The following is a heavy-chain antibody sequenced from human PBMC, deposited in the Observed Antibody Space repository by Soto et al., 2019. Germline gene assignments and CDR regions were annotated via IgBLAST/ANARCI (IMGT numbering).Heavy chain of an antibody. CDR2: IKQDGSKE. V-gene: IGHV3-7*01. D-gene: IGHD6-6*01. CDR1: GFTFSSYW. Sequence: GGSLRLSCAASGFTFSSYWMSWFRQAPGKGLEWVANIKQDGSKENYVDSVKGRITISRDNAKNALYLQMNSLRVEDTAVYYCAREIAARLWGKGTTVTVSS. CDR3: AREIAARL. J-gene: IGHJ6*04.